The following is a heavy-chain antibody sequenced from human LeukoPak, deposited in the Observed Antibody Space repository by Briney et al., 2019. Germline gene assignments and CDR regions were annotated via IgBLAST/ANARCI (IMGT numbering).Heavy chain of an antibody. CDR2: IYYSEST. CDR1: GGSISSSSYY. J-gene: IGHJ6*02. CDR3: ARDVVVVPAAKDYYYYGMDV. D-gene: IGHD2-2*01. Sequence: KASETLSLTCTVSGGSISSSSYYWGWIRQPPGKGLEWIGSIYYSESTYYNPSLKSRVTISVDTSKNQFSLKLSSVTAADTAVYYCARDVVVVPAAKDYYYYGMDVWGQGTTVTVSS. V-gene: IGHV4-39*07.